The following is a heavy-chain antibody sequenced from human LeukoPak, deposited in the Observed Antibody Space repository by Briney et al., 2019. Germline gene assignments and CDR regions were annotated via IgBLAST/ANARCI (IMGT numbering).Heavy chain of an antibody. J-gene: IGHJ4*02. V-gene: IGHV1-18*01. CDR3: ARDLLEWLYYFDY. CDR1: GYTFTSDG. D-gene: IGHD3-3*01. Sequence: ASVKVSCKASGYTFTSDGISWVRQAPGQGLEWMGWISAYNGNTNYAQKLQGRVTMTTGESTSTAYMELWNLRSDATAVYYCARDLLEWLYYFDYWGQGTLVTVSS. CDR2: ISAYNGNT.